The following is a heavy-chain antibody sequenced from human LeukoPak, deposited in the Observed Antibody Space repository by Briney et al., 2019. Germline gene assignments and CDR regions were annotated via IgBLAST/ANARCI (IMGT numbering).Heavy chain of an antibody. V-gene: IGHV3-23*01. D-gene: IGHD4-17*01. J-gene: IGHJ6*02. Sequence: GGSLRLSCAASGFTFSSYAMSWVRQAPGKGLEWVSVISGSGGSTYYADSVKGRFTISRDNSKNTLYLQMNSLRAEDTAVYYCAKDDYGDYVYYGMDVWGQGTTVTVSS. CDR2: ISGSGGST. CDR3: AKDDYGDYVYYGMDV. CDR1: GFTFSSYA.